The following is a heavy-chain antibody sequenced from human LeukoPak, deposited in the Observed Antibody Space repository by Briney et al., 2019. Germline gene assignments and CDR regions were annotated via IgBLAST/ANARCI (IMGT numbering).Heavy chain of an antibody. CDR2: ISYDGSNK. J-gene: IGHJ3*02. D-gene: IGHD2-2*02. CDR3: ARDAVPAAIGGNGAFDI. Sequence: GRSLRLSCAASGFTFSRYAMHWVRQAPGKGLEWVAVISYDGSNKYYADSVKGRFTISRDNSKNTLYLQMNSLRAEDTAVYYCARDAVPAAIGGNGAFDIWGQGTMVTVSS. V-gene: IGHV3-30-3*01. CDR1: GFTFSRYA.